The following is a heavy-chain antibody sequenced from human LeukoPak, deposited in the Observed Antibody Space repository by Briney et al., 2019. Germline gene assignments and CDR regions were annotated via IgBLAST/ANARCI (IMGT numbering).Heavy chain of an antibody. J-gene: IGHJ6*02. D-gene: IGHD6-19*01. Sequence: GGSLRLSCAASGFTFSSYGMHWVRQAPGKGLEWVAVIWYDGSNKYYADSVKGRFTISRDNSKNTLYLQMNSLRAEDTAVYYCARESIAVDTSGMDVWGQGTTVTVSS. CDR3: ARESIAVDTSGMDV. V-gene: IGHV3-33*01. CDR2: IWYDGSNK. CDR1: GFTFSSYG.